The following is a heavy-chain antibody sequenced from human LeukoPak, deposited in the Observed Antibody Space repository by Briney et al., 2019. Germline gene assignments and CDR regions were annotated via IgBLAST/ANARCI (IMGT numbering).Heavy chain of an antibody. J-gene: IGHJ6*04. CDR1: GFTFSSYA. CDR2: ISGSGGST. Sequence: PGGSLRLSCAASGFTFSSYAMSWVRQAPGKGLEWVSAISGSGGSTYYADSVKGRFTISRDNSKNTLYLQMNSLRAEDTAVYYCAKDRLAARRNSLLDVWGKGTTVTVSS. V-gene: IGHV3-23*01. D-gene: IGHD6-6*01. CDR3: AKDRLAARRNSLLDV.